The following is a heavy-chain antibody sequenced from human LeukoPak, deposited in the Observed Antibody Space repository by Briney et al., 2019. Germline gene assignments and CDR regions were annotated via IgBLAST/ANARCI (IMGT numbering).Heavy chain of an antibody. CDR2: IYYSGST. Sequence: PSQTLSLTCTVSGGSISSGDYYWSWIRQPPGKGLEWIGYIYYSGSTYYNPSLKSRVTISVDTSKNQFSLKLSSVTAADTAVYYCARDSAPTRVGALFGGYFDYWGQGTLVTVSS. D-gene: IGHD1-26*01. CDR1: GGSISSGDYY. V-gene: IGHV4-30-4*08. J-gene: IGHJ4*02. CDR3: ARDSAPTRVGALFGGYFDY.